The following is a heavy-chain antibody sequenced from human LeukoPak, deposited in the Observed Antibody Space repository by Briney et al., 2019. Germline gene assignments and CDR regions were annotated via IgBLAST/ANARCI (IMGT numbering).Heavy chain of an antibody. D-gene: IGHD5-12*01. V-gene: IGHV4-31*03. CDR1: GGSISSGGYY. J-gene: IGHJ5*02. Sequence: PSETLSLTCTVSGGSISSGGYYWSWIRQHPGKGLEWIGYIYYSGSTNYNPSLKSRVTISVDTSKNQFSLKLSSVTAADTAVYYCTRGGSEMATIVLGETKYNWFDPWGQGTLVTVS. CDR2: IYYSGST. CDR3: TRGGSEMATIVLGETKYNWFDP.